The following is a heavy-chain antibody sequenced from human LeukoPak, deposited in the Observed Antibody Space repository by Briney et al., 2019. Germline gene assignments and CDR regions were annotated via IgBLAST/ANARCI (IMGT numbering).Heavy chain of an antibody. CDR2: ISGSGTNT. CDR1: GFTFSSYA. V-gene: IGHV3-23*01. CDR3: AKGLVSRFDY. D-gene: IGHD3-16*01. Sequence: GGSLRLSCAASGFTFSSYAMSWVRQAPGKGLEWVSAISGSGTNTYYADSVKGRFTISRDNSKNTLYLQMNSLRAEDTAVYYCAKGLVSRFDYWGQGTLVTVSS. J-gene: IGHJ4*02.